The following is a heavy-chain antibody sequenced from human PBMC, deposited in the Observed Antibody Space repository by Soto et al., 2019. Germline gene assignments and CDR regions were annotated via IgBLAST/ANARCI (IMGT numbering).Heavy chain of an antibody. CDR3: ARGLDNWNYDYYYGMDV. CDR2: TYYRSKWYN. D-gene: IGHD1-20*01. CDR1: GDSVPSNSAA. J-gene: IGHJ6*01. V-gene: IGHV6-1*01. Sequence: SETLSLTCAISGDSVPSNSAAWNWITQSPSRGLEWLGRTYYRSKWYNDYAVSVKSRITINPDTSKNQFSLQLNSVTPEDTAVYYCARGLDNWNYDYYYGMDVWGQGTTVTVSS.